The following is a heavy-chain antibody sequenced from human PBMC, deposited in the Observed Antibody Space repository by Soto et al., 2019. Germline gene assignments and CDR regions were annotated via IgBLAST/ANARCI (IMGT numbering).Heavy chain of an antibody. J-gene: IGHJ6*02. Sequence: GGSLRLSCAASGFTFSSYGMHWVRQAPGKGLEWVAVISYDGSNKYYADSVKGRFTISRDNSKNTLYLQMNSLRAEDTAVYYCAKDPGIVGVYYYYGMDVWGQGTTVTVSS. CDR1: GFTFSSYG. D-gene: IGHD1-26*01. CDR2: ISYDGSNK. CDR3: AKDPGIVGVYYYYGMDV. V-gene: IGHV3-30*18.